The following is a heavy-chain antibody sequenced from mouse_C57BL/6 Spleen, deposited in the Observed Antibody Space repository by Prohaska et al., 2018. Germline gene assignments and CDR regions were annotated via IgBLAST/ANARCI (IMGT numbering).Heavy chain of an antibody. Sequence: EVQLQQSVAELVRPGASVKLSCTASGFNIKNTYMHWVKQRPEQGLEWIGRIDPANGNTKYAPKFQGKATITADTSSNTAYLQLSSLTSEDTAIYYCAPYYYGSSYASGFAYWGQGTLVTVSA. V-gene: IGHV14-3*01. CDR1: GFNIKNTY. D-gene: IGHD1-1*01. CDR3: APYYYGSSYASGFAY. J-gene: IGHJ3*01. CDR2: IDPANGNT.